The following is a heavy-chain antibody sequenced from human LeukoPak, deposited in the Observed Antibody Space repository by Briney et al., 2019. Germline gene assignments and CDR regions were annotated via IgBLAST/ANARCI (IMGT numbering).Heavy chain of an antibody. D-gene: IGHD3-22*01. Sequence: GGSLRLSCAASGFTFSSYGMHWVRQAPGKGLEWVAFIRYDGSNKYYADSVKGRFTISRDNSKNTLYLQMNSLRAEDTAVYYCARDIARSGYYDYWGQGTLVTVSS. V-gene: IGHV3-30*02. CDR2: IRYDGSNK. CDR3: ARDIARSGYYDY. CDR1: GFTFSSYG. J-gene: IGHJ4*02.